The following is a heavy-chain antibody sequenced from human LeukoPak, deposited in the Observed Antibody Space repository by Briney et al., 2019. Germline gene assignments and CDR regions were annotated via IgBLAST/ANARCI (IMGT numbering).Heavy chain of an antibody. D-gene: IGHD4-17*01. V-gene: IGHV4-31*03. CDR1: GGSISSGGYY. CDR3: ARGNDYGDYYFDY. J-gene: IGHJ4*02. Sequence: SQTLSLTCTVSGGSISSGGYYWSWIRQHPGKGLEWIGYIYYSGSTYYNPSLKSRVTISVDTSKNQFSLKLSSVTAADMAVYYRARGNDYGDYYFDYWGQGTLVTVSS. CDR2: IYYSGST.